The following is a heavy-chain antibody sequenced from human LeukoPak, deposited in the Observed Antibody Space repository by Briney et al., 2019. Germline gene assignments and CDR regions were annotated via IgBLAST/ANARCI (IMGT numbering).Heavy chain of an antibody. CDR3: ARLYYDSSGYYQICYFDY. J-gene: IGHJ4*02. D-gene: IGHD3-22*01. CDR2: IYYSGST. Sequence: SETLSLTCTVSGGSISSSSYYWGWIRQPPGKGLEWIGSIYYSGSTYYNPPLKSRVTISVNTCKNQFSLNLSSVTAADTAVYYCARLYYDSSGYYQICYFDYWGQGTLVTVSS. CDR1: GGSISSSSYY. V-gene: IGHV4-39*01.